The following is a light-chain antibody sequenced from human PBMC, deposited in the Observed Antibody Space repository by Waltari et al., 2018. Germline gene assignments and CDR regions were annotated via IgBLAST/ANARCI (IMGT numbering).Light chain of an antibody. V-gene: IGLV3-21*02. CDR3: QVWDSSSDQRV. Sequence: SYVLTQPPSVSVAPGQTARITCGGNNIGSKSVHWYQQKPGQAPVLVVYDDSDRPSGIPGRFSGSNSGSTATLTISRGEAGDEADYYGQVWDSSSDQRVFGGGTKLTVL. CDR1: NIGSKS. J-gene: IGLJ3*02. CDR2: DDS.